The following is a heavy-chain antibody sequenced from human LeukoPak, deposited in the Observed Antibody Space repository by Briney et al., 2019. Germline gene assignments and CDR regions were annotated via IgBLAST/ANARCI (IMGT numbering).Heavy chain of an antibody. CDR1: GFTFSSYG. V-gene: IGHV3-23*01. CDR3: ARDLSTNTPLGY. J-gene: IGHJ4*02. CDR2: ISGSGGST. Sequence: GGSLRLSCAASGFTFSSYGMSWVRQAPGKGLEWVSAISGSGGSTYYADSVKGRFTISRDNAKNSLYLQMNSLRAEDTAVYYCARDLSTNTPLGYWGQGTLVTVSS. D-gene: IGHD2-8*01.